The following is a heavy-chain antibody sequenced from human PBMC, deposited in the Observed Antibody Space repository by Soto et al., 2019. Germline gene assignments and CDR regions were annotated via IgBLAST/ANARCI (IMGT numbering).Heavy chain of an antibody. D-gene: IGHD6-6*01. CDR2: IHPSGGTT. CDR3: ARAPYSSSSFFFDY. CDR1: GYTFTAFF. Sequence: ASVKVSCKASGYTFTAFFMHSLPQSPGKGLEWMGIIHPSGGTTNYAQKFQGRVAMTWDTSTSTVYMDLSSLRSDDTAVYYCARAPYSSSSFFFDYWGPGTLVTVSS. J-gene: IGHJ4*02. V-gene: IGHV1-46*01.